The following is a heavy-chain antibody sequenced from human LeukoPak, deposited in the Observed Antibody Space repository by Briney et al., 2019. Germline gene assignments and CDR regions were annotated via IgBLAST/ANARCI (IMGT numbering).Heavy chain of an antibody. CDR3: AKDQNVDTATR. D-gene: IGHD5-18*01. J-gene: IGHJ4*02. V-gene: IGHV3-23*01. CDR2: ISGSGGST. Sequence: GGSLRLSCTASGFTFSSYAMSWVRQAPGKGLEWVSAISGSGGSTYYADSVKGRFTISRDNSKNTLYLQMNSLRAEDTAVYYCAKDQNVDTATRWGQGTLVTVSS. CDR1: GFTFSSYA.